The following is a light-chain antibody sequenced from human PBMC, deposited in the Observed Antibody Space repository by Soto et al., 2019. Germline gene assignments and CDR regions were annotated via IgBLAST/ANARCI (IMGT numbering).Light chain of an antibody. V-gene: IGKV3-20*01. CDR2: GAS. Sequence: EIVFTQSPGTLSFSPGERAPPSCRASQSVSSSYLAWYQQKPGQAPRLLIYGASSRATGIPDRFSGSGSGTGFTLTISRLEPEDFAVYYCQQYGSSPWTFGQGTKVDIK. CDR3: QQYGSSPWT. J-gene: IGKJ1*01. CDR1: QSVSSSY.